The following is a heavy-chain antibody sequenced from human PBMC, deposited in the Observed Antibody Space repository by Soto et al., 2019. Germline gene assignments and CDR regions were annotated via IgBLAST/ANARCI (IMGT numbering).Heavy chain of an antibody. CDR1: GGSFSGYY. CDR3: ARGWGRIFDY. CDR2: INHSGST. J-gene: IGHJ4*02. Sequence: QVQLQQWGAGLLKPSETLSLTCAVYGGSFSGYYWNWIRQPPGKGLEWIGEINHSGSTNYNPSLKSRVTLSVDTSKHQFSLMLSSVTAADTAVYYCARGWGRIFDYWGQGTLVTVSS. D-gene: IGHD7-27*01. V-gene: IGHV4-34*01.